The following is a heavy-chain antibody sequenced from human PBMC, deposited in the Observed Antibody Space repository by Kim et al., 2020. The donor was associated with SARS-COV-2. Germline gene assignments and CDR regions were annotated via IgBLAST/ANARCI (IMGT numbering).Heavy chain of an antibody. CDR3: AKAGSTGNYYYGMDV. V-gene: IGHV3-23*01. CDR2: ISDSGTAT. J-gene: IGHJ6*01. CDR1: GFTFSIYA. D-gene: IGHD2-8*02. Sequence: GGSLRLSCAASGFTFSIYAMNWVRQAPGKGLEWVSGISDSGTATFYADSVRGRFTMSRDNSKNTLHLQLNSLRAEDTALYYCAKAGSTGNYYYGMDVWGPGTTVTVSS.